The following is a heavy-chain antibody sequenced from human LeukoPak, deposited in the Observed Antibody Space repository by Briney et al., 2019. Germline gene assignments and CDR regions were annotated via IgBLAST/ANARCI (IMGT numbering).Heavy chain of an antibody. CDR3: AKRGGGTMFAFDI. CDR2: ISGSGGST. Sequence: GGSLRLSCAASGFTFSRYAVTWVRQAPGKGLEWISAISGSGGSTYYADSVKGRFTISRDNSRNTVYLQLNSLSAEDTAMYYCAKRGGGTMFAFDIWGQGTMVTVSS. CDR1: GFTFSRYA. V-gene: IGHV3-23*01. D-gene: IGHD3-10*02. J-gene: IGHJ3*02.